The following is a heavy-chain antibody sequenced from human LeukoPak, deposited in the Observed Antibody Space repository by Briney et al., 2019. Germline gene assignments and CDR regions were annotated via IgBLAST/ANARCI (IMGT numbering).Heavy chain of an antibody. CDR3: ARVKRVAAWFDP. Sequence: PSETLSLTCTVSGGSISSSSYYWGWIRQPPGRGLEWIGSIYYSGSTYYNPSLESRVTILVDTSKNQFSLKLSSVTAADTAVYYCARVKRVAAWFDPWGQGTLVTVSS. CDR1: GGSISSSSYY. CDR2: IYYSGST. D-gene: IGHD2-15*01. J-gene: IGHJ5*02. V-gene: IGHV4-39*07.